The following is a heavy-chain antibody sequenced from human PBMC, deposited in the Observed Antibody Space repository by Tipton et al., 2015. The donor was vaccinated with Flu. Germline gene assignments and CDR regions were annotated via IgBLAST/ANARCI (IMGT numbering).Heavy chain of an antibody. J-gene: IGHJ3*02. V-gene: IGHV4-59*01. CDR3: ARDYDILTGPGAFDI. CDR2: IYYIGST. CDR1: GGSISSYY. Sequence: GSLRLSCTVSGGSISSYYWSWIRQPPGKGLEWIGYIYYIGSTNYNPSLKSRVTISVDTSKNQFSLKLSSVTAADTAVYYCARDYDILTGPGAFDIWGQGTMVTVSS. D-gene: IGHD3-9*01.